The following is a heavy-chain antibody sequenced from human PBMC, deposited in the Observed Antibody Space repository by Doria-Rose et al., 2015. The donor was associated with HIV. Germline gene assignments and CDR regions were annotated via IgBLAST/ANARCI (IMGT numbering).Heavy chain of an antibody. J-gene: IGHJ4*02. D-gene: IGHD6-13*01. V-gene: IGHV2-26*01. CDR1: GVSLSSPGMG. CDR2: IFSDDVR. Sequence: SGPVLVKPTETLTLTCTVSGVSLSSPGMGVSWIRQPPGKALEWLANIFSDDVRSYKTSLKISLTISRGTSKSQVVLTMTDMDPVDTATYYCARIKSSRWYHKYYFDFWGQGTLVIVSA. CDR3: ARIKSSRWYHKYYFDF.